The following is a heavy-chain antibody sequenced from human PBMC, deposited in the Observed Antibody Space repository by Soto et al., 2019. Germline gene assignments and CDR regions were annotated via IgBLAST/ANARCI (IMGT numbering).Heavy chain of an antibody. CDR3: ATSNGGASNGATTY. CDR2: MNSDGSNT. CDR1: GFTFSNYW. V-gene: IGHV3-74*01. D-gene: IGHD1-26*01. J-gene: IGHJ4*02. Sequence: EVQLVESGGALVQPGGSLRLSCAASGFTFSNYWMHWVRQAPGKGLVWISRMNSDGSNTVYADAVKGRFTISRDNAKNTLSLHMNSLRVEATAVYYCATSNGGASNGATTYWGQGTLVTVSS.